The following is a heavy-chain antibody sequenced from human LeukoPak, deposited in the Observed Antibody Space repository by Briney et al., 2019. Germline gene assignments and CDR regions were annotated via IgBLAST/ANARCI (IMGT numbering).Heavy chain of an antibody. J-gene: IGHJ5*02. CDR2: INHSGST. D-gene: IGHD3-10*01. CDR1: GGSISSYY. V-gene: IGHV4-34*01. CDR3: ARGGRITMVRGVIRGNWFDP. Sequence: SETLSLTCTVSGGSISSYYWSWIRQPPGKGLEWIGEINHSGSTNYNPSLKSRVTISVDTSKNQFSLKLSSVTAADTAVYYCARGGRITMVRGVIRGNWFDPWGQGTLVTVSS.